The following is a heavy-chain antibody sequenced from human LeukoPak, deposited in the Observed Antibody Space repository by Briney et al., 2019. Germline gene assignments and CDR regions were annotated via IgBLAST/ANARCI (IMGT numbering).Heavy chain of an antibody. CDR2: INHSGST. D-gene: IGHD3-3*01. CDR3: ASAITIFGVVIRGADY. V-gene: IGHV4-34*01. Sequence: PSETLSLTCAVYGGSFSGYYWSWIRQPPGKGLEWIGEINHSGSTNYNPSLKSRVTISVDTSKSQFSLKLTSVTAADTAVYYCASAITIFGVVIRGADYWGQGTLVTVSS. J-gene: IGHJ4*02. CDR1: GGSFSGYY.